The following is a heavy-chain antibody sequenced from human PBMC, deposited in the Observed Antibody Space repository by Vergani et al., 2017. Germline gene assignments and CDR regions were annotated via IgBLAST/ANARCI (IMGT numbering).Heavy chain of an antibody. D-gene: IGHD3-10*01. CDR2: IYYSGST. CDR1: GGSISSYY. CDR3: ARDTRYYYGSGIYSVPYYYYGMDV. V-gene: IGHV4-59*01. J-gene: IGHJ6*02. Sequence: QVQLQESGPGLVKPSETLSLTCTVSGGSISSYYWRWIRQPPGKGLEWIGYIYYSGSTNYNPSLKSRVTISVDTSKNQFSLKLSSVTAADTAVYYCARDTRYYYGSGIYSVPYYYYGMDVWGQGTTVTVSS.